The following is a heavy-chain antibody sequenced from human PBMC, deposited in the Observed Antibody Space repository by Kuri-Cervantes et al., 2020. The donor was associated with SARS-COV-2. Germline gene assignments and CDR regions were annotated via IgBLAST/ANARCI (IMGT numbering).Heavy chain of an antibody. Sequence: SVKVSCKASGGTFSSYAISWVRQAPGQGLEWMGGIIPIFGIANYAQKFQGRVTITADKSTSTAYMELSSLRSEDTAVYYCARATLDITGTAPNDYWGQGTLVTVSS. V-gene: IGHV1-69*10. J-gene: IGHJ4*02. CDR1: GGTFSSYA. CDR3: ARATLDITGTAPNDY. CDR2: IIPIFGIA. D-gene: IGHD1-20*01.